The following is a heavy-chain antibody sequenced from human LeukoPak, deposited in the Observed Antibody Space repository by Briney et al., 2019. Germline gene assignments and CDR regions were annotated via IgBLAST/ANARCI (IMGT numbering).Heavy chain of an antibody. CDR2: FYDSGNT. V-gene: IGHV4-38-2*02. J-gene: IGHJ5*02. Sequence: PSETLSLTCTVSGYSISSGYYWGWIRQPPGKGLEWIGSFYDSGNTYYNPSLKSRVTMSVDTSKSQFSLNLMSVTAADTAVYYCTRDTGTTGEVKFDPWGQGTLVTVSS. CDR1: GYSISSGYY. CDR3: TRDTGTTGEVKFDP. D-gene: IGHD4-17*01.